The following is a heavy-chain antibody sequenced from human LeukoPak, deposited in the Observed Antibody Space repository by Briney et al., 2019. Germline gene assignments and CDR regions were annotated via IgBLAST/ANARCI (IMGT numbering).Heavy chain of an antibody. Sequence: ASVKVSCKASGYTFTSYDINWVRQATGQGLEWMGWINLNSGRTHYGQKFQGRVTMTSDTSLNTAYMELSRLRSDDTALYYCARGTYYDSSGYSGVRLFDYWGQGTLVTVSS. J-gene: IGHJ4*02. V-gene: IGHV1-2*02. CDR1: GYTFTSYD. CDR3: ARGTYYDSSGYSGVRLFDY. D-gene: IGHD3-22*01. CDR2: INLNSGRT.